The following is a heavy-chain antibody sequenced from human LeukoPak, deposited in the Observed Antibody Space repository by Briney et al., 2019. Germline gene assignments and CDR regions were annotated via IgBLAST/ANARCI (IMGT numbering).Heavy chain of an antibody. V-gene: IGHV4-34*01. CDR2: LNHSGST. CDR1: GGSFSGYY. Sequence: PSETLSLTCAVYGGSFSGYYWSWIRQPPGKGLEWIGDLNHSGSTNYNPSLKSRVTISVDTSKNQFSLKLSSVTAADTAVYYCVRGRGYVWGSYRPSYFDYCGQGTLVTVSS. CDR3: VRGRGYVWGSYRPSYFDY. J-gene: IGHJ4*02. D-gene: IGHD3-16*02.